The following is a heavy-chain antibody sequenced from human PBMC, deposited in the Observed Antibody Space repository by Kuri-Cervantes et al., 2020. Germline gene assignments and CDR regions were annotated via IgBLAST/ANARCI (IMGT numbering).Heavy chain of an antibody. CDR3: ARVEYSSSVSSYYYYYYMDV. V-gene: IGHV1-69*05. CDR2: IIPIFATT. CDR1: GGTFTNYG. J-gene: IGHJ6*03. D-gene: IGHD6-6*01. Sequence: SVKVSCKASGGTFTNYGVNWVRQAPGQGLEWMGGIIPIFATTNYAQKFPDRVSITTDDSTSTAYMELRSLRSEDTAVYYCARVEYSSSVSSYYYYYYMDVWGKGTTVTVSS.